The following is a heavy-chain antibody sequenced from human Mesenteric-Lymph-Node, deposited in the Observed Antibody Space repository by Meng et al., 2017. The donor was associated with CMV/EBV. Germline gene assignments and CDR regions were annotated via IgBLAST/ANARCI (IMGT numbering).Heavy chain of an antibody. V-gene: IGHV4-34*01. D-gene: IGHD3-10*01. Sequence: LTGAVYGGSVSGYYWSWIRQPPGKGLEWIGEINHSGSTNYNPSLKSRVTISIDTSEYQFSLKLSSVTAADTAVYYCARPGHYRFFDLWGRGTLVTVSS. CDR2: INHSGST. CDR1: GGSVSGYY. J-gene: IGHJ2*01. CDR3: ARPGHYRFFDL.